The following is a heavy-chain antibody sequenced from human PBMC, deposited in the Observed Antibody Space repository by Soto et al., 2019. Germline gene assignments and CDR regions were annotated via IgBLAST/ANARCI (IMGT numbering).Heavy chain of an antibody. Sequence: GGPLRVSCAASGFTFTSYSMNWVRQSPGKGRECVASISSTTNYIYYGGSFKGRFTISRDNAKNSLYLEMNSQRAEDTAVYYCARESENPTSNFDYWGQGTLV. CDR2: ISSTTNYI. CDR1: GFTFTSYS. V-gene: IGHV3-21*06. CDR3: ARESENPTSNFDY. J-gene: IGHJ4*01.